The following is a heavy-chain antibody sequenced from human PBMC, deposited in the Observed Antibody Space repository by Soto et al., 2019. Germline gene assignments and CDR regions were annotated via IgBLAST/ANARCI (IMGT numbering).Heavy chain of an antibody. V-gene: IGHV4-4*02. CDR3: ARDRSIPNRITICGVVENYYGMDV. CDR2: IYHSGST. D-gene: IGHD3-3*01. J-gene: IGHJ6*02. CDR1: GGSISSSNW. Sequence: SETLSLTCAVSGGSISSSNWWSWVRQPPGKGLEWIGEIYHSGSTNYNPSLKSRVTISVDKSKNQFSLKLSSVTAADTAVYYCARDRSIPNRITICGVVENYYGMDVWGQGTTVTVSS.